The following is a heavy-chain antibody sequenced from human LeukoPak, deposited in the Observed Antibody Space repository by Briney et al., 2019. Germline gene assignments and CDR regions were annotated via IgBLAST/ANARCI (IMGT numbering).Heavy chain of an antibody. J-gene: IGHJ4*02. CDR1: GFTFSSYS. CDR3: ARGVYIAAAQYAY. V-gene: IGHV4-59*01. CDR2: IYYSGTT. D-gene: IGHD6-13*01. Sequence: GSLRLSCAASGFTFSSYSMNWVRQPPGKGLEWVGYIYYSGTTKYNPSLKSRVSISVDTSKNQFSLKLSSVTAADTAVYYCARGVYIAAAQYAYWGQGTLVTVSS.